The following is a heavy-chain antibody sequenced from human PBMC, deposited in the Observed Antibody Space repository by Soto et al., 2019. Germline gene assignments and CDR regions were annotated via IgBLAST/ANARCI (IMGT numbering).Heavy chain of an antibody. CDR3: AEDQDGNDGGWDY. CDR1: GFSFSNHA. J-gene: IGHJ4*02. Sequence: EVQLLESGGGLVQPGGSLRLSCAASGFSFSNHAMIWVRQAPGRGLEWVSAISASGGKTYYGDSVKGRFTISRDNSDNKLDLQMISLRAENTAVYYCAEDQDGNDGGWDYWGQGTLVTVSS. V-gene: IGHV3-23*01. D-gene: IGHD1-1*01. CDR2: ISASGGKT.